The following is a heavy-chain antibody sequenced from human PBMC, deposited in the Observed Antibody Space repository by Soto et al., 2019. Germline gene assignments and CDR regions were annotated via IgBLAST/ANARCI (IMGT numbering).Heavy chain of an antibody. CDR3: AAPPVYSYGFSYY. CDR1: GFTVSSNY. Sequence: GGSLRLSCAASGFTVSSNYMSWVRQAPGKGLEWVSVIYSGGSTYCADSVKGRFTISRDNSKNTLYLQMNSLRAEDTAVYYCAAPPVYSYGFSYYWGQGTLVTVSS. J-gene: IGHJ4*02. D-gene: IGHD5-18*01. CDR2: IYSGGST. V-gene: IGHV3-66*01.